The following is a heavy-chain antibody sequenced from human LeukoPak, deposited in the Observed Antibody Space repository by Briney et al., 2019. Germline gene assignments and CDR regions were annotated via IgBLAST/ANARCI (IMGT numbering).Heavy chain of an antibody. J-gene: IGHJ4*02. CDR3: MGRMYMGNFDY. D-gene: IGHD7-27*01. CDR2: IYNNEDI. Sequence: PSETLSLTRNVSGDSISRYYWSWIRPPPGKGLEWLGYIYNNEDISYNPSLKSRVTISLDTSKNQLSLKLRSVTAAETAVYSCMGRMYMGNFDYWGQGTLVTVSS. V-gene: IGHV4-59*01. CDR1: GDSISRYY.